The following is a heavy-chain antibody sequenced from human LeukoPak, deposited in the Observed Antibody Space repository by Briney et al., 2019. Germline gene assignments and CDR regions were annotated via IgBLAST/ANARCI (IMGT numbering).Heavy chain of an antibody. CDR2: ISGSGGST. CDR1: GFTFSSYA. Sequence: PGGSLRLSCAASGFTFSSYAMSWVRQAPGKGLEWVSAISGSGGSTYYADSVKGRFTISRDNSKNTLYLQMNSLRAEDTAVYYCAKVSSGWLQAEYFQHWGQGTLVTVSS. D-gene: IGHD6-19*01. CDR3: AKVSSGWLQAEYFQH. V-gene: IGHV3-23*01. J-gene: IGHJ1*01.